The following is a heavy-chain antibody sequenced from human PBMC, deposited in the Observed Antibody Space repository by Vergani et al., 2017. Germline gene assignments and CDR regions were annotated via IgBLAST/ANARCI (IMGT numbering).Heavy chain of an antibody. CDR1: GFTFSSYA. J-gene: IGHJ6*02. CDR2: IRGSGGST. CDR3: AKTYYYDSSTYYYYGMDV. V-gene: IGHV3-23*01. Sequence: EVQLLESGGGLVQPGGSLRLSCAASGFTFSSYAMSWVRQAPGKGLEWVSAIRGSGGSTYYADSVKGRFTISRDNSKNTLYLQMNSLRAEDTAVYYCAKTYYYDSSTYYYYGMDVWGQGTTVTVSS. D-gene: IGHD3-22*01.